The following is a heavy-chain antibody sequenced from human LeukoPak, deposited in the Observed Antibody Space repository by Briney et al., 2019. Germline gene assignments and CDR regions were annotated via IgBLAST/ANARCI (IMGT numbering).Heavy chain of an antibody. V-gene: IGHV1-18*01. D-gene: IGHD3-10*01. CDR1: GYTFTSYG. J-gene: IGHJ6*02. CDR3: ARELQGSGSYSLYYYYGMDV. Sequence: ASVKVSCKASGYTFTSYGISWVRQAPGQGLEWMGWISAYNGNTNYAQKLQGRVTMTTDTSTSTAYMELRSLRSDDTAVYYCARELQGSGSYSLYYYYGMDVWGQGTTVTVSS. CDR2: ISAYNGNT.